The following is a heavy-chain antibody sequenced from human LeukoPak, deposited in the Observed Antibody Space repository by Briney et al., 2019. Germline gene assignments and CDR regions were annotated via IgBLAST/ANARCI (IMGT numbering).Heavy chain of an antibody. CDR1: GFTISSYW. Sequence: GGSLRLSCAAPGFTISSYWMSWLRQAPGKGLEWVANIKQDGSEENFVDSVKGRFTISRDNAKKSLYLQMNSLRAEDTAVYYCARGSSAGSSLRHDYWGQGTLVTVSS. CDR2: IKQDGSEE. V-gene: IGHV3-7*01. CDR3: ARGSSAGSSLRHDY. J-gene: IGHJ4*02.